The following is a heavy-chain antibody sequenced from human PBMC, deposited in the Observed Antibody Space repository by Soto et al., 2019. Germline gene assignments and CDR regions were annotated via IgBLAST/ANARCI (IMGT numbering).Heavy chain of an antibody. D-gene: IGHD3-22*01. CDR3: ARGGYDSSGYYDY. CDR2: ISYDGSNK. Sequence: GGPLRLSCAASGFTFSSYAMHWVRQAPGKGLEWVAVISYDGSNKYYEDSVKGRFTISRDNSKNTLYLQMNSLRAEDTAVYYCARGGYDSSGYYDYWGQGTLVTVSS. V-gene: IGHV3-30*04. CDR1: GFTFSSYA. J-gene: IGHJ4*02.